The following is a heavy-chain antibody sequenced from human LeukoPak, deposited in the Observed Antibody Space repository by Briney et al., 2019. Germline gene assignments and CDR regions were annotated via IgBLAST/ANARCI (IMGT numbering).Heavy chain of an antibody. D-gene: IGHD1-26*01. CDR3: AAEVGDYVDY. CDR2: IYYSGST. V-gene: IGHV4-61*01. Sequence: SETLSLTCTVSGGSVSSGSSYWSWIRQPPGKGLEWIGRIYYSGSTNYNPSLKSRVTISVDTSKNQFSLKLSSVTAADTAVYYCAAEVGDYVDYWGQGTLVTVSS. J-gene: IGHJ4*02. CDR1: GGSVSSGSSY.